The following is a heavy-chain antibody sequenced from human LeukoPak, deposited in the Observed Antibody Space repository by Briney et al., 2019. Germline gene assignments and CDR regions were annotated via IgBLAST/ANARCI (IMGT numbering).Heavy chain of an antibody. CDR3: ANDQEQWLVLYYFDY. CDR2: ISGSGGCT. CDR1: GFTFSSYA. J-gene: IGHJ4*02. V-gene: IGHV3-23*01. Sequence: GGSLRLSCAASGFTFSSYAMSWVRQAPGKGLEWVSAISGSGGCTYYADSVKGRFTISRDNSKNTLYLQMNSLRAEDTAVYYCANDQEQWLVLYYFDYWGQGTLVTVSS. D-gene: IGHD6-19*01.